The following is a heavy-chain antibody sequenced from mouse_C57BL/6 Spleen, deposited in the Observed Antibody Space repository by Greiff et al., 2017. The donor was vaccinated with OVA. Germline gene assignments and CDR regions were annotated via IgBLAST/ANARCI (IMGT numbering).Heavy chain of an antibody. V-gene: IGHV5-4*01. J-gene: IGHJ3*01. Sequence: EVQAVESGGGLVKPGGSLKLSCAASGFTFSSYAMSWVRQTPEKRLEWVATISDGGSYTYYPDNVKGRFTISRDNAKNNLYLQMSHLKSEDTAMYYCARDPFAYWGQGTLVTVSA. CDR1: GFTFSSYA. CDR3: ARDPFAY. CDR2: ISDGGSYT.